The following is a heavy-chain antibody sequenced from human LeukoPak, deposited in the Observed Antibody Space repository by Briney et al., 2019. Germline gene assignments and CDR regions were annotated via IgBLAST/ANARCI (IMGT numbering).Heavy chain of an antibody. J-gene: IGHJ4*02. Sequence: ASVKVSCKASDYTFTSYGISWVRQAPGLGLGWLGWISAYNGNTNYAQKLQVRVTMTTDTSTSTAYMELRSLGSDDTAVYYCAVESGSYFDYWGQGTLVTVSS. V-gene: IGHV1-18*01. D-gene: IGHD1-26*01. CDR1: DYTFTSYG. CDR3: AVESGSYFDY. CDR2: ISAYNGNT.